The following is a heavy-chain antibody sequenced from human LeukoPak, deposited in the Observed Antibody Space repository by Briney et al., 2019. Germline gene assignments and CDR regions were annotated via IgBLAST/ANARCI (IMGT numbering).Heavy chain of an antibody. CDR2: IYHSGST. J-gene: IGHJ4*02. CDR3: ARARREMVDY. CDR1: GYSISSGYY. D-gene: IGHD5-24*01. Sequence: SETLSLTCTVSGYSISSGYYWGWIRQPPGKGLEWIGSIYHSGSTYYNPSLKSRVTISVHTSKNQFSLKLSSVTAADTAVYYCARARREMVDYWGQGTLVTVSS. V-gene: IGHV4-38-2*02.